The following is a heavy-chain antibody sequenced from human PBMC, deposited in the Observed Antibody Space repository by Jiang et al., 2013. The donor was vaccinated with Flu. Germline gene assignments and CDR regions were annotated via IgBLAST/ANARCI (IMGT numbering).Heavy chain of an antibody. CDR3: TTDLKYYYDSSGYYIGVEY. D-gene: IGHD3-22*01. Sequence: DGGTTDYAAPVKGRFTISRDDSKNTLYLQMNSLKTEDTAVYYCTTDLKYYYDSSGYYIGVEYWGQGTLVTVSS. CDR2: DGGTT. V-gene: IGHV3-15*01. J-gene: IGHJ4*02.